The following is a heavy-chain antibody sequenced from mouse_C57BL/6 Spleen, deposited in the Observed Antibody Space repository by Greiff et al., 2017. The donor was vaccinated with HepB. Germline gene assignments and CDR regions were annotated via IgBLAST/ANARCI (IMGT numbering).Heavy chain of an antibody. D-gene: IGHD2-3*01. Sequence: EVQLQQSGAELVRPGASVKLSCTASGFNIKDDYMHWVKQRPEQGLEWIGWIDPENGDTEYASKFQGKATITADTSSNTAYLQLSSLTSEYTAVYYCTTGGYSVLAYWGQGTLVTVSA. CDR1: GFNIKDDY. J-gene: IGHJ3*01. V-gene: IGHV14-4*01. CDR3: TTGGYSVLAY. CDR2: IDPENGDT.